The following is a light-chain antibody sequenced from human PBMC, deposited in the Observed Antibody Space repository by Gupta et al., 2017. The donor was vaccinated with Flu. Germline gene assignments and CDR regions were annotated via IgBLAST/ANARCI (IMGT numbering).Light chain of an antibody. CDR2: LGS. V-gene: IGKV2-28*01. Sequence: DIVVTQSPLSLPVTPGEPASISCRSSQSRRKSNGFNHLDWYLQKPGQSPQLLIYLGSNRAPGVPDRFSGSVSGTDFTLKISPVEAEDVGIYSCMQALEVPITFGQGTRLESK. CDR1: QSRRKSNGFNH. J-gene: IGKJ5*01. CDR3: MQALEVPIT.